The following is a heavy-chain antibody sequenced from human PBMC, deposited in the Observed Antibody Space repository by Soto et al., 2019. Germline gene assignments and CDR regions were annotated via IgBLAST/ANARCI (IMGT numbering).Heavy chain of an antibody. D-gene: IGHD2-21*02. CDR1: GGSISIGDHY. CDR2: IYYSGNT. V-gene: IGHV4-31*03. J-gene: IGHJ4*02. CDR3: AGFSSGEYGGNSGFVY. Sequence: QVQLQESGPGLVKPSQTLSLTCTVSGGSISIGDHYWSWIRHRPGKGLEWIGYIYYSGNTYYNPSLKSRIIMSGDTSKSQFSLRVSSVTAADTAIYYCAGFSSGEYGGNSGFVYWGQGTLVTVSS.